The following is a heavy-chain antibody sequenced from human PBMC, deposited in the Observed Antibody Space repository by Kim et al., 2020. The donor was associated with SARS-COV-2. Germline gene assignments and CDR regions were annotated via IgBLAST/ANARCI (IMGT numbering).Heavy chain of an antibody. Sequence: GGSLRLSCAASGFTFSSYAMNWVRQAPGKGLEWVSVIYSGGSSTYYTDSVKGRFTISRDNSKNTLYLQMNSLRAEDTAVYYCAKGVTSGFFDYWGQGTLVTVSS. CDR2: IYSGGSST. V-gene: IGHV3-23*03. CDR1: GFTFSSYA. CDR3: AKGVTSGFFDY. D-gene: IGHD2-21*02. J-gene: IGHJ4*02.